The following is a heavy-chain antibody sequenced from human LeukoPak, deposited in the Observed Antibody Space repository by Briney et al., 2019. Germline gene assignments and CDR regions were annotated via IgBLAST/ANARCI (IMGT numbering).Heavy chain of an antibody. D-gene: IGHD1-20*01. CDR2: ISAYNGNT. CDR1: GYSFTSYW. V-gene: IGHV1-18*04. CDR3: ARNGDNLYNWNDGLGMDV. Sequence: GESLKISCKGSGYSFTSYWIGWVRQMPGKGLEWMGWISAYNGNTNYAQKLQGRVTMTTDTSTSTAYMELRSLRSDDTAVYYCARNGDNLYNWNDGLGMDVWGQGTTVTVSS. J-gene: IGHJ6*02.